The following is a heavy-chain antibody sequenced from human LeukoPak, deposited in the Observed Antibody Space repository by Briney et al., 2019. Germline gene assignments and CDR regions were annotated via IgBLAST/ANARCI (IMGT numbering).Heavy chain of an antibody. Sequence: GGSLRLSCAASGFTFSKYGIHWVRQSPVKGLEWVAFIGYDGNKRYYADSVKGRFTISRDNSKNTLHLQMNSLRVEDTAVYYCAKDKEYFGSGTYHFFDTWGQGTRVTVSS. J-gene: IGHJ4*02. V-gene: IGHV3-30*02. CDR2: IGYDGNKR. CDR1: GFTFSKYG. D-gene: IGHD3-10*01. CDR3: AKDKEYFGSGTYHFFDT.